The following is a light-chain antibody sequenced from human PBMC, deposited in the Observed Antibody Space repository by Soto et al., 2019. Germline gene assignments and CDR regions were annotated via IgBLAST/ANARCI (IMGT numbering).Light chain of an antibody. Sequence: DVQLTQSPSFLSASVGDRVTITCRASQDIGKYLAWYQQKPGKAPQFLLYAAATLRVGVPSRFSESGSGTEFTLTISSLQTEDSATYYCQRLSDYPITFGQGTRLEI. CDR1: QDIGKY. V-gene: IGKV1-9*01. CDR2: AAA. J-gene: IGKJ5*01. CDR3: QRLSDYPIT.